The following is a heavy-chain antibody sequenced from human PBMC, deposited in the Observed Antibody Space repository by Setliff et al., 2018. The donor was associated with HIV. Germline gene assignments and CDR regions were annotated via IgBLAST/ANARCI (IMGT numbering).Heavy chain of an antibody. V-gene: IGHV4-4*07. CDR3: ARDLFNEWQGHYYYYMDV. CDR1: GGSVSLYY. CDR2: LFTSGKT. D-gene: IGHD3-3*01. Sequence: SETLSLTCTVSGGSVSLYYWNWMRQPVGKGLEWIGRLFTSGKTIFSPSLKSRVSMSVDTSKNAVSLKLDSVTAGDSAVYFCARDLFNEWQGHYYYYMDVWVKGTTVTVSS. J-gene: IGHJ6*03.